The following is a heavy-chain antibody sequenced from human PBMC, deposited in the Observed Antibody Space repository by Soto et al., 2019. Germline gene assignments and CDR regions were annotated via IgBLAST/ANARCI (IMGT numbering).Heavy chain of an antibody. J-gene: IGHJ1*01. CDR3: ARGGSSWSAEYYQH. D-gene: IGHD6-13*01. V-gene: IGHV1-18*01. CDR2: INANNGNT. CDR1: GYTFTNYG. Sequence: QVQLVQSGAEVKKPGASVKVSCKATGYTFTNYGISWVRQAPGQGTEWMGWINANNGNTKYAETLQGRGTMTTDTSTSTAYMELRSLRSDDTAVYYCARGGSSWSAEYYQHWGQGTLVIVSS.